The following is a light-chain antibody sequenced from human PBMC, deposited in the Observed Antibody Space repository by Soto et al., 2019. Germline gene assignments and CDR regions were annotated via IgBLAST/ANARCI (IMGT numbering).Light chain of an antibody. J-gene: IGLJ2*01. Sequence: QSVLTQPASVSGSPGQSITISCAGTSSDVGGYNYVSWYQQHPGKVPRLIISDVNKQPSGVSDRFSGSKSGNTASLTISGLQAEDEADYYCASFTRSVTVVFGGGTKLTVL. CDR1: SSDVGGYNY. V-gene: IGLV2-14*03. CDR3: ASFTRSVTVV. CDR2: DVN.